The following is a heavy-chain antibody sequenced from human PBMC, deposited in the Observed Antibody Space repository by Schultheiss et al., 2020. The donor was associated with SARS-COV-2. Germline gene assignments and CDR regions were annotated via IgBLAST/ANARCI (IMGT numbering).Heavy chain of an antibody. Sequence: SQTLSLTCAVSGGSISSGGYSWSWIRQPPGKGLEWIGYIYHSGSTYYNPSLKSRVTISVDRSKNQFSLKLSSVTAADTAVYYCARIYSSGWYPDYWYFDLWGRGTLVTVSS. V-gene: IGHV4-30-2*01. D-gene: IGHD6-19*01. CDR3: ARIYSSGWYPDYWYFDL. CDR1: GGSISSGGYS. J-gene: IGHJ2*01. CDR2: IYHSGST.